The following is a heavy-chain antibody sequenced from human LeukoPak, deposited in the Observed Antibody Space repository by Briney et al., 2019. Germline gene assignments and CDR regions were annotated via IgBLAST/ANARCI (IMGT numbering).Heavy chain of an antibody. V-gene: IGHV4-34*01. CDR2: INHSGSS. D-gene: IGHD4-4*01. CDR1: GGSFSGYY. Sequence: SETLSLTCAVYGGSFSGYYWSWIRQPPGKGLEWIGEINHSGSSNYNPFLKSRVTISVDTSKNQFSLKLSSVTAADTAVYYCAPMTTDYGMDVWGQGTTVTVSS. CDR3: APMTTDYGMDV. J-gene: IGHJ6*02.